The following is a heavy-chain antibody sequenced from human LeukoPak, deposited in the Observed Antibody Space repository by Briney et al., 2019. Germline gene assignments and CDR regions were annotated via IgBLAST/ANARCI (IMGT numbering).Heavy chain of an antibody. D-gene: IGHD3-10*01. J-gene: IGHJ5*01. CDR2: MRYDGINK. CDR1: GFTFSSYG. V-gene: IGHV3-30*02. CDR3: AKTYYYGSGTYIDS. Sequence: GGSLRLSCAASGFTFSSYGMHWVRQAPGEGLEWVTLMRYDGINKYYADSVKGRFTISRDTSKNTLFLQMNSLRAEDTAVYYCAKTYYYGSGTYIDSWGQGTLDAVSS.